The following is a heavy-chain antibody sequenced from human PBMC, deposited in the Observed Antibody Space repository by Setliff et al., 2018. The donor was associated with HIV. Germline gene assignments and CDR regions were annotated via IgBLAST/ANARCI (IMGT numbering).Heavy chain of an antibody. Sequence: PSETLSLTCSVSGHSISGYYWSWTRQPAGRGLEWIGRIHTSGNTNYNPSLRGRVTMSVDMSKNQFSLKLTSVSAADTAVYYCARDRIEFVAEDPHDVFDIWGRGTLVTVSS. D-gene: IGHD5-12*01. CDR2: IHTSGNT. CDR1: GHSISGYY. V-gene: IGHV4-4*07. J-gene: IGHJ3*02. CDR3: ARDRIEFVAEDPHDVFDI.